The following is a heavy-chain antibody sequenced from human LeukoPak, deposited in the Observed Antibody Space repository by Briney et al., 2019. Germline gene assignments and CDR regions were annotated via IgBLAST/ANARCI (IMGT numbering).Heavy chain of an antibody. CDR1: GFTVSSNY. D-gene: IGHD3-9*01. Sequence: GGSLRLSCAASGFTVSSNYMSWVRQAPGKGLEWVSVIYSDGSTYYADSVKGRFTISRDNAKNTLYLQMKSLRAEDTAVYYCARSPENYDVLTGYYGWYFDLWGRGTLVTVSS. V-gene: IGHV3-66*01. J-gene: IGHJ2*01. CDR2: IYSDGST. CDR3: ARSPENYDVLTGYYGWYFDL.